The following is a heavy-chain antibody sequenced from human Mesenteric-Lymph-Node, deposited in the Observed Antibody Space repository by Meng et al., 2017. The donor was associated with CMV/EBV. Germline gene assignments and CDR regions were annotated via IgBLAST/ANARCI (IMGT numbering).Heavy chain of an antibody. Sequence: YTFPSYGISWVRQAPGQGLERMGWISAYNGNTNYAQKLQGRVTMTTDTSTSTAYMELRSLRSDDTAVYYCARVARYCSSTSCLILDYWGQGTLVTVSS. CDR3: ARVARYCSSTSCLILDY. D-gene: IGHD2-2*01. V-gene: IGHV1-18*04. CDR2: ISAYNGNT. J-gene: IGHJ4*02. CDR1: YTFPSYG.